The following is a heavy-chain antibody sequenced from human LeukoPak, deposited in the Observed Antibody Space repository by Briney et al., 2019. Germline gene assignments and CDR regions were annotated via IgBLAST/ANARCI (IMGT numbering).Heavy chain of an antibody. V-gene: IGHV3-74*01. CDR2: INSDGTSI. Sequence: GGSLRLPCAASGFTLSSYWMHWVRQAPGKGLVWVSRINSDGTSISYADSVKGRFTISRDNAENKVYLQMNSLRAEDTAVYYCARGRYSSGCQDWGQGTLVTVSS. D-gene: IGHD6-19*01. J-gene: IGHJ4*02. CDR1: GFTLSSYW. CDR3: ARGRYSSGCQD.